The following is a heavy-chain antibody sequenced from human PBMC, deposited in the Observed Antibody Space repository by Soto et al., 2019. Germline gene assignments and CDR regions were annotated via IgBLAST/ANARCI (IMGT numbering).Heavy chain of an antibody. CDR2: ISSSSSTI. V-gene: IGHV3-48*02. CDR1: GFTFSSYS. CDR3: AREGIVGANYYYYGMDV. Sequence: GGSLRLSCAASGFTFSSYSMNWVRQAPGKGLEWVSYISSSSSTIYYADSVKGRFTISRDNAKSSLYLQMNSLRDEDTAVYYCAREGIVGANYYYYGMDVWGQGTTVTVSS. J-gene: IGHJ6*02. D-gene: IGHD1-26*01.